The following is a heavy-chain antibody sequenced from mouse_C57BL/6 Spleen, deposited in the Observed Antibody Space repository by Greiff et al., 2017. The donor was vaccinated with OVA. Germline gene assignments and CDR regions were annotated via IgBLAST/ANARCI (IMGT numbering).Heavy chain of an antibody. D-gene: IGHD2-4*01. J-gene: IGHJ3*01. CDR2: ISGGGGNT. CDR1: GFTFSSYT. CDR3: ASRYDYPLAY. Sequence: EVHLVESGGGLVKPGGSLKLSCAASGFTFSSYTMSWVRQTPEKRLEWVATISGGGGNTYYPDSVKGRFTISRDNAKNTLYLQMSSLRSEDTALYYCASRYDYPLAYWGQGTLVTVSA. V-gene: IGHV5-9*01.